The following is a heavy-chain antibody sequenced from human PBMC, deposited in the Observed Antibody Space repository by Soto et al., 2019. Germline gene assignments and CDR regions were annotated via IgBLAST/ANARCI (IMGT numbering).Heavy chain of an antibody. CDR3: ARDRYGGNSFWYFNV. V-gene: IGHV4-59*01. D-gene: IGHD4-17*01. J-gene: IGHJ2*01. CDR2: IHYTGRT. Sequence: QVQLQESGPGLVKPSETLSLTCSVADGSISNYYWSWIRQPPGKGLEWIGQIHYTGRTNYNPSLESRVTMSVETSKNLFSLRLTSVTAADTAVYYCARDRYGGNSFWYFNVWGRGTLVTVSS. CDR1: DGSISNYY.